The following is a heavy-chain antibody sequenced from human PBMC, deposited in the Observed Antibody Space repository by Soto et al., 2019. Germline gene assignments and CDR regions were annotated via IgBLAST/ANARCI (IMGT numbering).Heavy chain of an antibody. J-gene: IGHJ6*01. D-gene: IGHD3-22*01. CDR1: GGTFSSYA. CDR3: SRQGQEVVIRYYYGMDV. V-gene: IGHV1-69*13. Sequence: GASVKVSCKASGGTFSSYAISWVREAPGKGLEGMGGIVPIFGTANYAQKFQGRVMITADESRRTAYMELSSLRSEDTAVYDCSRQGQEVVIRYYYGMDVWGQGTTVTVSS. CDR2: IVPIFGTA.